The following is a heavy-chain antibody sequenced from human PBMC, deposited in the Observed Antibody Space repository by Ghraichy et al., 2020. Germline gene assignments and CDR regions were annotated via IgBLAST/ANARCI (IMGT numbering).Heavy chain of an antibody. CDR3: ARGNYYDSSVISRGFRYY. Sequence: ASVKVSCKASGYTFTGYYMHWVRQAPGQGLEWMGWINPNSGGTNYAQKFQGRVTMTRDTSISTAYMELSRLRSDDTAVYYCARGNYYDSSVISRGFRYYWGQGTLLTVSS. CDR1: GYTFTGYY. CDR2: INPNSGGT. D-gene: IGHD3-22*01. V-gene: IGHV1-2*02. J-gene: IGHJ4*02.